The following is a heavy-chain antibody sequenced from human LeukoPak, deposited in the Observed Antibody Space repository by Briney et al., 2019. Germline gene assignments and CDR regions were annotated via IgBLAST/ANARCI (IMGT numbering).Heavy chain of an antibody. Sequence: SETLSLTCAVYGGSVSGHYWSWIRQPPGKGREWMGEINHSGSTSYNPSLEGRVTISVDTSMHRFSLKLGSVTAAEPAVYYCARGLTIFGVVILRTRGYFDYWGQGTVVTVSS. CDR2: INHSGST. D-gene: IGHD3-3*01. CDR1: GGSVSGHY. CDR3: ARGLTIFGVVILRTRGYFDY. V-gene: IGHV4-34*01. J-gene: IGHJ4*02.